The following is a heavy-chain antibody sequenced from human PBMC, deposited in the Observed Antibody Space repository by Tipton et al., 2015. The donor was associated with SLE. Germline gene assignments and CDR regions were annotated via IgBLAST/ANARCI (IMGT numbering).Heavy chain of an antibody. D-gene: IGHD5-18*01. CDR1: GFTLNNDW. CDR2: INPDGRTI. J-gene: IGHJ4*02. Sequence: SLRLSCAASGFTLNNDWMHWVRQAPGKGLVWVSRINPDGRTITYADPVKGRFTISRDSSENTLYLQMNSLRAEDTAVYFCARDLYSYGYYYFDYWGQGTLVTVSS. CDR3: ARDLYSYGYYYFDY. V-gene: IGHV3-74*01.